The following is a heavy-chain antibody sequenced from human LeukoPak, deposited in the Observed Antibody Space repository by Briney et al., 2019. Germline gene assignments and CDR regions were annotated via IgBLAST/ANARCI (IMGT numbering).Heavy chain of an antibody. J-gene: IGHJ6*03. V-gene: IGHV1-2*02. CDR2: INPNSGGT. CDR1: GYTFTGYY. D-gene: IGHD5-12*01. CDR3: ARDKGSGYENYYYMDV. Sequence: EASVKVSCKASGYTFTGYYMHWVRQAPGQGLEWMGWINPNSGGTNYAQKFQGRVTMTRDTSISTAYMELSRLRSDDTAVYYCARDKGSGYENYYYMDVWGKGTTVTISS.